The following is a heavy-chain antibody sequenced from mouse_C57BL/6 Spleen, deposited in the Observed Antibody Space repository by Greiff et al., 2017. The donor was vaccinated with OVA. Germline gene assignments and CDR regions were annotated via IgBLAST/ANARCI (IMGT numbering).Heavy chain of an antibody. V-gene: IGHV1-59*01. CDR3: ARSAAQVYFDY. J-gene: IGHJ2*01. CDR2: IDPSDSYT. D-gene: IGHD3-2*02. CDR1: GYTFTSYW. Sequence: QVQLQQPGAELVRPGTSVKLSCKASGYTFTSYWMHWVKQRPGQGLEWIGVIDPSDSYTNYNQKFKGKATLTVDTSSSTAYMQLSSLTSEDSAVYYCARSAAQVYFDYWGKGTTLTVSS.